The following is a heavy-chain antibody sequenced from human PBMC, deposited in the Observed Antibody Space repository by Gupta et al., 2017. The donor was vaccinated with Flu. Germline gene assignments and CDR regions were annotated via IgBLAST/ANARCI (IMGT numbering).Heavy chain of an antibody. V-gene: IGHV4-31*03. CDR3: ARSSRGAIFAGGGNWFDP. Sequence: QVQLQESGPGLVKPSQTLSLTCTVSGGSISSGGYYWSWIRQHPGKGLEWIGYIYYSGSTYYNPSLKSRVTISVDTSKNQFSLKLSSGTAADTAVYYCARSSRGAIFAGGGNWFDPWGQGTLVTVAS. CDR2: IYYSGST. J-gene: IGHJ5*02. D-gene: IGHD2-21*01. CDR1: GGSISSGGYY.